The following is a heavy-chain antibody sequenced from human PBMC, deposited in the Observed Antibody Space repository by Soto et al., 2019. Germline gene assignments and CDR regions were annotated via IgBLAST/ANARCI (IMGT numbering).Heavy chain of an antibody. D-gene: IGHD4-17*01. CDR1: GLTFSTYW. CDR2: IKQDGSEE. Sequence: EVQLVESGGGLVQPGGSLRLSCAASGLTFSTYWMTWVRQAPGKGLEWVANIKQDGSEEYYVDSVKGRLTISRDNAKNSLYLQMRSVRAEDTAVYFCARVPRNGDYLDYWGQGTLVTVSS. J-gene: IGHJ4*02. V-gene: IGHV3-7*03. CDR3: ARVPRNGDYLDY.